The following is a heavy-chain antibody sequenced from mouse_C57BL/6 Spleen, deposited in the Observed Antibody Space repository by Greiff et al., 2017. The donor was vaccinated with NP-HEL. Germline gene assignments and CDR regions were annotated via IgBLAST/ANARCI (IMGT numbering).Heavy chain of an antibody. CDR1: GYTFTDYY. D-gene: IGHD1-1*01. CDR2: IHPNNGGT. V-gene: IGHV1-26*01. CDR3: ERVYYYGSSSMDY. Sequence: EVQLQQSGPELVKPGASVKISCKASGYTFTDYYMNWVKQSHGKSLEWIGDIHPNNGGTSYNQKFKGKATLTVVKSSSTAYMELRSLTSEYSAVYYCERVYYYGSSSMDYWGQGTSVTVAS. J-gene: IGHJ4*01.